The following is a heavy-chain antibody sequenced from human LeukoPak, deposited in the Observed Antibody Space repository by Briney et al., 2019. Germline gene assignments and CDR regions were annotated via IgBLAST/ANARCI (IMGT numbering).Heavy chain of an antibody. CDR3: ARDRVEEGDSSGFDY. V-gene: IGHV1-2*02. D-gene: IGHD6-19*01. J-gene: IGHJ4*02. CDR1: GYTFTGYY. CDR2: INPNSGGT. Sequence: ASVKVSCKASGYTFTGYYMHWVRQAPGQGLEWMGWINPNSGGTNYAQKFQGRVTMTRDTSISTAYMELSRLRSDDTAVYYCARDRVEEGDSSGFDYWGQGTLVTVSS.